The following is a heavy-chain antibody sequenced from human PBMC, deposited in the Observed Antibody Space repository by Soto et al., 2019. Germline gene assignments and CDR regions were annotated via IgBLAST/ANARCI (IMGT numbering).Heavy chain of an antibody. V-gene: IGHV4-34*01. Sequence: SETLSLTCAVYGGSFSGYYWSWIRQPPGKGLEWIGEINHSGSTNYNPSLKSRVTISVDTSKNQFSLKLSSVTAADTAVYYCARHGHWAPLDDWGQGTLVTVSS. D-gene: IGHD3-16*01. CDR3: ARHGHWAPLDD. CDR2: INHSGST. J-gene: IGHJ4*02. CDR1: GGSFSGYY.